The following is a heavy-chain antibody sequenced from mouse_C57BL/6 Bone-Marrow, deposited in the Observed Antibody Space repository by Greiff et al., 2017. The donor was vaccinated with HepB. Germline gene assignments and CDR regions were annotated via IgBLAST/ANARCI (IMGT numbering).Heavy chain of an antibody. V-gene: IGHV5-17*01. D-gene: IGHD1-1*01. Sequence: EVKVVESGGGLVKPGGSLKLSCAASGFTFSDYGMHWVRQAPEKGLEWVAYISSGSSTIYYADTVKGRFTISRDNAKNTLFLQMTSLRSEDTAMYYCARHYYGSSDYWGQGTTLTVSS. CDR3: ARHYYGSSDY. J-gene: IGHJ2*01. CDR1: GFTFSDYG. CDR2: ISSGSSTI.